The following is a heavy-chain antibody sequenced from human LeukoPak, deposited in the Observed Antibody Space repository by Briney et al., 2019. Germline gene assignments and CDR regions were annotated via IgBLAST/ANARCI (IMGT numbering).Heavy chain of an antibody. V-gene: IGHV3-7*03. CDR1: GFTFNNYW. CDR2: IKQDGSEA. CDR3: ARDRTDWGTGDY. D-gene: IGHD3/OR15-3a*01. Sequence: GGSLRLSCAASGFTFNNYWMSWVRQAPGNGLEWVANIKQDGSEAYYVDSVKGRFTISRDNAQNSLYLQMNSLRAEDTAVYYCARDRTDWGTGDYWGQGTLVTVSS. J-gene: IGHJ4*02.